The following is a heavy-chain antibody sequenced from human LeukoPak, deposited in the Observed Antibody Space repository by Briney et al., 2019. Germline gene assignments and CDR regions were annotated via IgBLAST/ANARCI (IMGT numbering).Heavy chain of an antibody. V-gene: IGHV3-23*01. CDR2: ISGGGGRT. J-gene: IGHJ5*02. Sequence: GGSLRLSCAASGFTFSIYAMSWVRQAPGKGLEWVSGISGGGGRTYYADSVKGRFTISRDNSENTLYLQMNSLRAEDTAVYYCAKEQSSSEGYNWFDPWGQGTLVTVSS. D-gene: IGHD6-19*01. CDR1: GFTFSIYA. CDR3: AKEQSSSEGYNWFDP.